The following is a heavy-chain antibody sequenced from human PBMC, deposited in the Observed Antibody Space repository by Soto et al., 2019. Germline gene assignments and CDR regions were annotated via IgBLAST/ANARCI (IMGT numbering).Heavy chain of an antibody. J-gene: IGHJ6*03. CDR3: ARDPGDPIYYYYYMDV. V-gene: IGHV3-74*01. CDR2: INSDGSST. CDR1: GFTFSSYW. D-gene: IGHD4-17*01. Sequence: GGSLRLSCAASGFTFSSYWMHWVRQAPGKGLVWVSRINSDGSSTSYADSVKGRFTISRDNAKNTLYLQMNSLRAEDTAVYYCARDPGDPIYYYYYMDVWGKGTTVTVSS.